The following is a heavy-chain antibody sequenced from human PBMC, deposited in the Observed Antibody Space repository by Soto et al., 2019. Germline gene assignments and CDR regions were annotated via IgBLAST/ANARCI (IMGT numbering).Heavy chain of an antibody. CDR3: AREYYGLLTGYYTDY. Sequence: EVQLVESGGDLVQRGGSLRLSCAASVCTFSSYWMHWVRDTPGKGLDWVARISGDGVTTYYADSVTGRFTVSRNNATNNLSLQLRGLRAEDTAVYYCAREYYGLLTGYYTDYWGQGTLVSVSS. CDR1: VCTFSSYW. D-gene: IGHD3-9*01. J-gene: IGHJ4*02. CDR2: ISGDGVTT. V-gene: IGHV3-74*01.